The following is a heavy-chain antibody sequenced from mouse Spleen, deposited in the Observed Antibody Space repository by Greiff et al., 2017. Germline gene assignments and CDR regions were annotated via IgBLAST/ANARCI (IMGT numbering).Heavy chain of an antibody. CDR1: GYSITSGYY. J-gene: IGHJ1*01. Sequence: EVQLQESGPGLVKPSQSLSLTCSVTGYSITSGYYWNWIRQFPGNKLEWMGYISYDGSNNYNPTLKNRISITRDTSKNQFFLKLNSVTTEDTATYYCARERGMITTSEYWYFDVWGAGTTVTVSS. V-gene: IGHV3-6*01. D-gene: IGHD2-4*01. CDR3: ARERGMITTSEYWYFDV. CDR2: ISYDGSN.